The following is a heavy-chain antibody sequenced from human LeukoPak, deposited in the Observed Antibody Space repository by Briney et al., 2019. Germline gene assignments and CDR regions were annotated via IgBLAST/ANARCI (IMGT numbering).Heavy chain of an antibody. CDR2: INPAGTET. J-gene: IGHJ4*02. CDR3: ARFGYVAAVDL. Sequence: SGGSLRLPCAASGFSFSAYWMTWVRQAPGTGLEWVANINPAGTETYYVDPVKGRFTISRDNAKNLLYLQMNSLRAEDTAVYYCARFGYVAAVDLWGQGTLVTVSS. V-gene: IGHV3-7*01. D-gene: IGHD2-15*01. CDR1: GFSFSAYW.